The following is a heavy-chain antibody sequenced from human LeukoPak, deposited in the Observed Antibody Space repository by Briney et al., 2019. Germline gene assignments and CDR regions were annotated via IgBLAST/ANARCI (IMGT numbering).Heavy chain of an antibody. J-gene: IGHJ6*03. Sequence: SETLSLTCAVYGGSFSGYYWSWIRQPPGKGLEWIGEINHSGSTNYNPSLKSRVTISVDTSKNQFSLKLSSVTAADTAVYYCARVSRGYSYGFVYYYYMDVWGKGTTVTVSS. CDR3: ARVSRGYSYGFVYYYYMDV. CDR2: INHSGST. D-gene: IGHD5-18*01. V-gene: IGHV4-34*01. CDR1: GGSFSGYY.